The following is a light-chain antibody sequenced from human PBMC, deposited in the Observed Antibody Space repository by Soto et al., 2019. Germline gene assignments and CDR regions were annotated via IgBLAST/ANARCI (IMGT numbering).Light chain of an antibody. V-gene: IGKV3-15*01. CDR2: GGS. CDR3: QQYNNWRPMFT. Sequence: EIMMTQSPDTLSVSPGQRVTLSCRASQSVSSNLAWYQQKPGRAPTLLIYGGSMRANGVAARFSGSGSGTEYTLTISNLQSNDIGVYDCQQYNNWRPMFTVVQGTKLDI. CDR1: QSVSSN. J-gene: IGKJ2*01.